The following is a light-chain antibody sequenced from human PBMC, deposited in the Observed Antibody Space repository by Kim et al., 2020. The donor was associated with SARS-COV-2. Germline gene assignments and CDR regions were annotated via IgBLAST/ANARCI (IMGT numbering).Light chain of an antibody. CDR3: KQREESPLT. Sequence: EIVLTQSPATLSLSPGERATLPCRASQSVSTSVAWFQHNPGQAPRLLIHDASYRATGIPARFSGSGSGTDFTLTITGLQAEVFAVYYCKQREESPLTFGGGTKL. CDR2: DAS. J-gene: IGKJ4*01. CDR1: QSVSTS. V-gene: IGKV3-11*01.